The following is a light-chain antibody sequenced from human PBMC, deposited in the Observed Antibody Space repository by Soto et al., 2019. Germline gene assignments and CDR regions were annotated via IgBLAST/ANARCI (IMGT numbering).Light chain of an antibody. CDR1: QNVRSSH. V-gene: IGKV3D-20*02. J-gene: IGKJ4*01. CDR2: GAS. Sequence: EIVLTQSPGTLSLSPGERATLSCRASQNVRSSHLAWYQQKPGQAPRLLIHGASSRATGIPDRFSGSGSGTDFTLTISSLEPEDFAVYYCQQRSNWPPFTFGGGTKV. CDR3: QQRSNWPPFT.